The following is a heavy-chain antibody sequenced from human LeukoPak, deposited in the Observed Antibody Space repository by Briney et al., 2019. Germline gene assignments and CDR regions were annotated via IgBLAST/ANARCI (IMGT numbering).Heavy chain of an antibody. V-gene: IGHV4-39*01. D-gene: IGHD1-7*01. CDR2: SYYSGST. J-gene: IGHJ5*02. CDR1: GGSISSSSYY. Sequence: PSETLSLTCTVSGGSISSSSYYWGWIRQPPGKGLEWVGSSYYSGSTYYNPSIKSRVTISVDTSKNQFSLTLTFVTAADPAVSYCASLGYTWTYGWFAPWGQGTLVTVSS. CDR3: ASLGYTWTYGWFAP.